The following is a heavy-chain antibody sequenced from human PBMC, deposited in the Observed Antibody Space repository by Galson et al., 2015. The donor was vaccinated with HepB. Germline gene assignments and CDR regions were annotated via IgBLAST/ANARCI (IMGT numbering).Heavy chain of an antibody. J-gene: IGHJ6*03. CDR3: ARDLGDEGHYYYYMDV. V-gene: IGHV3-21*01. CDR2: ISSSSGYM. Sequence: SLRLSCAASGFTFTGYTMNWVRQAPGKGLEWVSSISSSSGYMYYADSVKGRFTISRDNAKNSLYLQMNGLRAEDTAVYYCARDLGDEGHYYYYMDVWAKGTTVTVSS. CDR1: GFTFTGYT.